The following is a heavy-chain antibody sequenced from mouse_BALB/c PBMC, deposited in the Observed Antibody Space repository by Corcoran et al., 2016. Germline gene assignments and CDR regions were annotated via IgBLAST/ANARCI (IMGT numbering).Heavy chain of an antibody. V-gene: IGHV8-12*01. Sequence: QVTLKESGPGILQPSQTLSLTCSFSGFSLSTSGMGVSWIRQPSGKGLEWLAHIYWDDDKRYNPSLKSRLTISKDTSSNQVFLKITIVDTADTATYYCARPYYRYDGAWVAYWGQGTLVTVSA. J-gene: IGHJ3*01. CDR1: GFSLSTSGMG. CDR3: ARPYYRYDGAWVAY. CDR2: IYWDDDK. D-gene: IGHD2-14*01.